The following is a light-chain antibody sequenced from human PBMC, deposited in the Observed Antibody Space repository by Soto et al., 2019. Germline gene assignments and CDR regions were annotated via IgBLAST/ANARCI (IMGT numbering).Light chain of an antibody. CDR3: ETWDSNTWV. Sequence: QSVLTQSSSASASLGSSVKLTCTLSSGHSSNIIAWHQQQPGKAPRYLMKVEGSGSYNKGSGVPGRFSGSSSGADRYLTISNLQSEDEDDYYCETWDSNTWVFGGGTKLTVL. J-gene: IGLJ3*02. CDR1: SGHSSNI. CDR2: VEGSGSY. V-gene: IGLV4-60*03.